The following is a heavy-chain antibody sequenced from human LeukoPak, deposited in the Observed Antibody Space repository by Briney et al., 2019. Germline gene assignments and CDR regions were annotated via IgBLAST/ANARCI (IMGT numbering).Heavy chain of an antibody. V-gene: IGHV3-7*01. CDR1: RFTFSSYY. CDR2: INQDGSEK. Sequence: PGGSPRLSCAASRFTFSSYYMSWVRRAPGKGLEWVANINQDGSEKYYVDSVKGRFTISRDNAKNSLYLQMNSLRAEDTAVYYCARDNMVRGVLNWFDPWGQGTLVTVSS. CDR3: ARDNMVRGVLNWFDP. J-gene: IGHJ5*02. D-gene: IGHD3-10*01.